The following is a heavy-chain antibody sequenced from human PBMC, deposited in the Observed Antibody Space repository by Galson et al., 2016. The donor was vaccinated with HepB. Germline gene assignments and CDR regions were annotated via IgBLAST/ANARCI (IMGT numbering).Heavy chain of an antibody. J-gene: IGHJ6*02. Sequence: PALVKPTQTLTLTCTFSGFSLSTSEMCVSWIRQPPGKALEWLALIDWEGDEYYSPSLETRLTISKDTSKNQVVLTMTNMDPVDTAPYYCARSRAVAGTDYYYYVMDVWGQGTPVTVSS. CDR3: ARSRAVAGTDYYYYVMDV. CDR1: GFSLSTSEMC. CDR2: IDWEGDE. D-gene: IGHD6-19*01. V-gene: IGHV2-70*01.